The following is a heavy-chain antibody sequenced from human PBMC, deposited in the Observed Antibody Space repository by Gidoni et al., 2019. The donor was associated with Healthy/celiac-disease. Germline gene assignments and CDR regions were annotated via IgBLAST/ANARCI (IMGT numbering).Heavy chain of an antibody. CDR2: IYYSGST. D-gene: IGHD3-22*01. CDR3: ASSGYGLGPFDY. CDR1: GGSISSSSYY. Sequence: QLQLQESGPGLVKPSETLSLTCTVSGGSISSSSYYWGWIRQPPGKGLEWIGSIYYSGSTYYNPSLKSRVTISVDTSKNQFSLKLSSVTAADTAVYYCASSGYGLGPFDYWGQGTLVTVSS. J-gene: IGHJ4*02. V-gene: IGHV4-39*01.